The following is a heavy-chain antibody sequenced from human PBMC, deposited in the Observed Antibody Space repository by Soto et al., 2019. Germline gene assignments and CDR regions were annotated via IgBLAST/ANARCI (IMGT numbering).Heavy chain of an antibody. CDR3: AIDLAAADY. D-gene: IGHD6-13*01. CDR2: FNPMSGST. V-gene: IGHV1-46*04. Sequence: QVQLVQSGAEVKKPGASVKISCKTSGHIFINYYIHWVRQVPGQGLEWVALFNPMSGSTNYAQKLEGRVNVTSDTSTSTVYMELSSLISEDTGVYYCAIDLAAADYWGQGTLVTVSS. CDR1: GHIFINYY. J-gene: IGHJ4*02.